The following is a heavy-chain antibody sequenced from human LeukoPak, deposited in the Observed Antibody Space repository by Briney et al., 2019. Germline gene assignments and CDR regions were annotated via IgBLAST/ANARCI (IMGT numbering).Heavy chain of an antibody. CDR1: GFTFSSYA. J-gene: IGHJ4*02. CDR2: ISGSGGST. CDR3: AKDWYSMAAVCGYFFDY. V-gene: IGHV3-23*01. D-gene: IGHD2-15*01. Sequence: PGGSLRLSCAASGFTFSSYAMSWVRQAPGKGLEWVSAISGSGGSTYYADSVKGRFTISRDNSKNTLYLQMNSLRAEDTAVYYCAKDWYSMAAVCGYFFDYWGQGTLVTVSS.